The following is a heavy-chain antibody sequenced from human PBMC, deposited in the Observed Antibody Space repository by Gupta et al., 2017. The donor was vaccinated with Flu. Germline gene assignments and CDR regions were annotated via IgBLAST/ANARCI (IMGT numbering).Heavy chain of an antibody. D-gene: IGHD6-13*01. CDR2: VGAGGDRT. J-gene: IGHJ4*02. CDR3: AKDRSGNPAIDY. V-gene: IGHV3-23*01. Sequence: EVQLLESGGGVVQQGESLRLSCVVSGLHFSDYAMKWVRQAPGKGLEWLSTVGAGGDRTYYADSVMGRFTISRDNSKNTIYLQMNSLTGDDTAVYYCAKDRSGNPAIDYWGQGALVTVSA. CDR1: GLHFSDYA.